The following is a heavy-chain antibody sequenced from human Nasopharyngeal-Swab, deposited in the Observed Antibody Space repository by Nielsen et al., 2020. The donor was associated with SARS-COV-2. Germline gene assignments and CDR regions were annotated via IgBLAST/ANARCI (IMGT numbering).Heavy chain of an antibody. CDR1: GYSFTSYW. D-gene: IGHD5-18*01. Sequence: GGSLRLSCKGSGYSFTSYWIGWVRQMPGKGLEWMGIIYPGDSDTRYSPSFQGQVTISADKSISTAYLQWSSLKASDTAMYYCASSSRDTAMVNDAFEIWGQGTMVTVSS. CDR3: ASSSRDTAMVNDAFEI. CDR2: IYPGDSDT. V-gene: IGHV5-51*01. J-gene: IGHJ3*02.